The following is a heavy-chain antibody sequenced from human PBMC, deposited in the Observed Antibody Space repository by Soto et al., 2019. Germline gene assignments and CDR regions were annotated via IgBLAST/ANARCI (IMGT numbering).Heavy chain of an antibody. J-gene: IGHJ4*02. CDR2: IDPSDSQT. CDR1: VYGLAGYW. CDR3: ARQIYDSDTGPNFQYYFDS. Sequence: PGESLKICCKASVYGLAGYWITWFRQKPVTGLEWMGRIDPSDSQTYYSPSFRGHVTISVTKSITTVFLQRSSLRASDTAMYYCARQIYDSDTGPNFQYYFDSWGQGTPVTVSS. V-gene: IGHV5-10-1*01. D-gene: IGHD3-22*01.